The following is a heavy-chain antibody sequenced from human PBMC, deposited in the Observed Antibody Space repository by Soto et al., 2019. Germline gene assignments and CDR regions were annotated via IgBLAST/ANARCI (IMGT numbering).Heavy chain of an antibody. Sequence: QVQLVESGGGVVQPGTSLRLSCAASGFTFSSYAMHWVRQAPGKGLVWVAVISDDANNNYYADTVKGRFTISRDNSKXXXXXQXXXXXXXXXXXXXXXRDXGRXXXXXXVYYGMDVWGQGTTVTVSS. J-gene: IGHJ6*02. CDR3: XRDXGRXXXXXXVYYGMDV. D-gene: IGHD1-26*01. V-gene: IGHV3-30-3*01. CDR1: GFTFSSYA. CDR2: ISDDANNN.